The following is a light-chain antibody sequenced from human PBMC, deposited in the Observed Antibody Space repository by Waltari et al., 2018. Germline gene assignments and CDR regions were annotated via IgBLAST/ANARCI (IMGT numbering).Light chain of an antibody. Sequence: QSALTQPRSVSGSPGQSGTNSCAGTSSEVGGYNDVPWYQQHPGKAPKLIVYDVSKRPSGVPDRFSGSKSGNTASLTISGLQAEDEADYYCCSYAGSYTWVFGGGTKLTVL. CDR3: CSYAGSYTWV. J-gene: IGLJ3*02. CDR2: DVS. CDR1: SSEVGGYND. V-gene: IGLV2-11*01.